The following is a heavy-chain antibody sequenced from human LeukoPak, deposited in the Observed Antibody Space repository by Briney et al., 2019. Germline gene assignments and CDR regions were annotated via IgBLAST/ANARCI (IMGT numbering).Heavy chain of an antibody. Sequence: GGSLRLSCGASGFTFNNYWMHWVRQAPGMGLVWVSRINSDGSGTTYADSVKGRVTISRDNAKNTLYLQMNSLRAEDTAVYYCARSPRYCSGGSCYPGRGAFDIWGQGTMVTVSS. J-gene: IGHJ3*02. CDR2: INSDGSGT. CDR3: ARSPRYCSGGSCYPGRGAFDI. CDR1: GFTFNNYW. D-gene: IGHD2-15*01. V-gene: IGHV3-74*01.